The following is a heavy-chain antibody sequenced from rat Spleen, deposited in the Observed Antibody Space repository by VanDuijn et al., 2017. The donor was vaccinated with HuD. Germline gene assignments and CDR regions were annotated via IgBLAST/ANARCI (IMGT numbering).Heavy chain of an antibody. Sequence: EVQLKESGPGLLQSSQTLSLTCSVSGFSLTGDSVHWVRQPPGKGLEWLGVMWSDGNTAYNSTLKSRLNINRDTSKSQIFLNMNSLQTEDTAIYYCSREELFSGYLLRFAYWGQGTLVTVS. J-gene: IGHJ3*01. CDR3: SREELFSGYLLRFAY. CDR1: GFSLTGDS. D-gene: IGHD2-5*01. V-gene: IGHV2S63*01. CDR2: MWSDGNT.